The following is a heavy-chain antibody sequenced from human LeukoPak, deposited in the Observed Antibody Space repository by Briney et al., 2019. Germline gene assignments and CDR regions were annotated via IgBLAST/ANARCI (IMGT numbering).Heavy chain of an antibody. CDR1: GGSISSYY. CDR2: IYYSGST. D-gene: IGHD5-12*01. J-gene: IGHJ3*02. V-gene: IGHV4-59*08. Sequence: PSETLTLTCTVSGGSISSYYWSWIRQPPGKGLEWIGYIYYSGSTNYNPSLKSRVTISVDTSKNQFSLNLSSVTAADTAVYYCARPTDYSGYGIWGQGTVVTVSS. CDR3: ARPTDYSGYGI.